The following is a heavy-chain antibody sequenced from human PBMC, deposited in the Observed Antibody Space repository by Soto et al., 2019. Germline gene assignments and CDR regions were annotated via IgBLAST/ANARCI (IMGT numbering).Heavy chain of an antibody. D-gene: IGHD2-15*01. CDR1: GGSISDISYC. CDR3: ARHKSGSDWLDP. J-gene: IGHJ5*02. V-gene: IGHV4-39*01. CDR2: MFYSGAT. Sequence: SETLSLTCTVSGGSISDISYCWGWIRQPPGKGLQWIGCMFYSGATYYNPSLKNRVTLSVDTFNNEFSLKLVSVTAPDTAVYYCARHKSGSDWLDPWGQGTLVTVSS.